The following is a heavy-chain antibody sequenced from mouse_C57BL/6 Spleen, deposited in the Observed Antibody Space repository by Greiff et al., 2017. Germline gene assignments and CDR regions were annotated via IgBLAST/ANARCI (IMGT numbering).Heavy chain of an antibody. CDR1: GFTLSNYR. CDR3: SRSHYYRRSYGYFDV. CDR2: ITVNSDTYGA. J-gene: IGHJ1*03. Sequence: VQLVETGGGLVGPGNSLTLSCVTSGFTLSNYRMNWLRQPPGKRLEWIAVITVNSDTYGATYAESVKGRFAISRDDSKSSVYLEMNRLREEDTATYLCSRSHYYRRSYGYFDVWGTGTTVTVTS. V-gene: IGHV13-2*01. D-gene: IGHD1-1*01.